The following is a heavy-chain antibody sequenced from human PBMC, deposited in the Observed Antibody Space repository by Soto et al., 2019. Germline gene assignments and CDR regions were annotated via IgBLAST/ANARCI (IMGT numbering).Heavy chain of an antibody. CDR2: VSHDGRNT. CDR3: AKGGRQWLVTSDFNY. Sequence: VQLVASGGGVVQPGRSLRLSCAASGFTFSDYAMHWVRQAPGKGLEWVAVVSHDGRNTHYADSVKGRFTISRDSSKNTVSLEMTSRRAEDTAVYDCAKGGRQWLVTSDFNYWGQGALVTVSS. J-gene: IGHJ4*02. CDR1: GFTFSDYA. V-gene: IGHV3-30*18. D-gene: IGHD6-19*01.